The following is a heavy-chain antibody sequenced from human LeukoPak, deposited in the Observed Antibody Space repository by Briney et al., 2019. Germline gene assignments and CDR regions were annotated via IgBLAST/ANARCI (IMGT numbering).Heavy chain of an antibody. CDR3: AREAADDYGDSYYFDY. CDR2: IYYSGST. Sequence: SETLSLTCTVSGGSISSGGYYWSWIRQHPGKGLEWIGYIYYSGSTYYNPSLKSRVTTSVDTSKNQFSLKLSSVTAADTAVYYCAREAADDYGDSYYFDYWGQGTLVTVSS. V-gene: IGHV4-31*03. CDR1: GGSISSGGYY. D-gene: IGHD4-17*01. J-gene: IGHJ4*02.